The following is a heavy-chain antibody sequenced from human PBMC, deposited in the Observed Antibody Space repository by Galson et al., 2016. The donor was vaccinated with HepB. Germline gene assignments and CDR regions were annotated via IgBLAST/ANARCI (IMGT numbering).Heavy chain of an antibody. CDR1: GYTFTSYH. D-gene: IGHD3-22*01. J-gene: IGHJ4*02. CDR3: AYSRGYWAFDD. CDR2: VDPSGGST. V-gene: IGHV1-46*01. Sequence: SVNVSCKASGYTFTSYHMHWVRQAPGQGLEWMGSVDPSGGSTNYAQKFQGRVTMTRDTSTTTVYMELSSLRSEDTAVYYCAYSRGYWAFDDWGQGTLVTVSS.